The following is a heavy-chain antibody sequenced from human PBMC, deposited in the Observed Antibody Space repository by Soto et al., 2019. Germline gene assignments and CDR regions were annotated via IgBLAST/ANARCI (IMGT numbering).Heavy chain of an antibody. D-gene: IGHD5-18*01. J-gene: IGHJ5*02. CDR3: ARYSYGFFSWARKENWFDP. Sequence: SLTCTVSGGSISSGDYYWSWIRQPPGKGLEWIGYIYYSGSTYYNPSLKSRVTISVDTSKNQFSLKLSSVTAADTAVYYCARYSYGFFSWARKENWFDPWGQGTLVTVSS. V-gene: IGHV4-30-4*01. CDR2: IYYSGST. CDR1: GGSISSGDYY.